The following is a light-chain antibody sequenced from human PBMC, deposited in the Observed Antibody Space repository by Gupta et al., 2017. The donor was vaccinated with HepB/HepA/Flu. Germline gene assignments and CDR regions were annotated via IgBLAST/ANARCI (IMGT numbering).Light chain of an antibody. CDR2: KHT. V-gene: IGLV3-25*03. CDR3: QTGDKSGPI. CDR1: AVGRQY. Sequence: SSELTQSSPVSVSPGPTAKIPCSGDAVGRQYSHWYQQRPGQAPLLIRYKHTERASGTPARFSGLTSETEVTWTITGVQAEDEGDYYCQTGDKSGPIFGGGTKLTVL. J-gene: IGLJ2*01.